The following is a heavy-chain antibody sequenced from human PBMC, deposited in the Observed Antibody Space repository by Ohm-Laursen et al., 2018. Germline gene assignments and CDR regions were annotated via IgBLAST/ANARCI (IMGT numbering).Heavy chain of an antibody. V-gene: IGHV3-73*01. D-gene: IGHD5-18*01. J-gene: IGHJ6*02. CDR3: TTTGVDTGYFGMDV. Sequence: GSLRLSCAASGFTFSGSAIHWVRQPSGKGLEWVGRIRSRPNNYATVYTASVEGRFTISRDDSKNTAYLQMNSLKSDDTAVYYCTTTGVDTGYFGMDVWGQGTTVTVSS. CDR1: GFTFSGSA. CDR2: IRSRPNNYAT.